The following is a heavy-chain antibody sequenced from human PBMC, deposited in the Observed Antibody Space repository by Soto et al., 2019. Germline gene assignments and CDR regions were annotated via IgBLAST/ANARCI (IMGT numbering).Heavy chain of an antibody. CDR3: AKDGLDNFMIFGVVIIPEDAFDI. D-gene: IGHD3-3*01. V-gene: IGHV3-30*18. CDR1: GFTFSSYG. J-gene: IGHJ3*02. CDR2: ISYDGSNK. Sequence: QVQLVESGGGVVQPGRSLRLSCAASGFTFSSYGMHWVRQAPGKGLEWVAVISYDGSNKYYADSVKGRFTISRDNSKTRLYLQMNSLRAEDTAVYYCAKDGLDNFMIFGVVIIPEDAFDIWGQGTMVTVSS.